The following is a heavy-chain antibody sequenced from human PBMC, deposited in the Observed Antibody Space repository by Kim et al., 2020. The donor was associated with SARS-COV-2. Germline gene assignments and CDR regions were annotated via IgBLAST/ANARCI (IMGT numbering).Heavy chain of an antibody. CDR1: GGTFSSYD. D-gene: IGHD3-3*01. V-gene: IGHV1-69*13. CDR3: ARGAIFGVVIDYYYYGMDV. CDR2: IIPIFGTA. Sequence: SVKVSCKASGGTFSSYDISWVRQAPGQGLEWMGGIIPIFGTANYAQKFQGRVTITADESTSTAYMELSSLRSEDTAVYYCARGAIFGVVIDYYYYGMDVWGQGTTVTVSS. J-gene: IGHJ6*02.